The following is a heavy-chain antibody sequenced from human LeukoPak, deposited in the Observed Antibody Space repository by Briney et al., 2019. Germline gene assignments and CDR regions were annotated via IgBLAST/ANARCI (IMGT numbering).Heavy chain of an antibody. CDR2: IYNSRNT. V-gene: IGHV4-4*07. CDR1: GGSISTYY. CDR3: ARDYIVETGVVAFDI. Sequence: PSETLSLTCTVSGGSISTYYWNWIRQPAGKGLEWIGHIYNSRNTNYNPSLKGRGTISVDRSRNMFSLKLSSVTAADTAVYYCARDYIVETGVVAFDIWGQGTMVTVSS. J-gene: IGHJ3*02. D-gene: IGHD5-12*01.